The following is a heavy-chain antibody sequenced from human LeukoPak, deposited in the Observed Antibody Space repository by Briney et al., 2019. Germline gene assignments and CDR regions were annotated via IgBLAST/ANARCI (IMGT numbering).Heavy chain of an antibody. D-gene: IGHD3-22*01. J-gene: IGHJ4*02. Sequence: PGGSLRLSCAASGFTFSSYEMNWVRQAPGKGLEWVSYISSSGSTMYYADSVKGRFTISRDNAKDSLYLQMNSLRADDTAVYYCARDYYFAIDYWGLGILVTVSS. CDR2: ISSSGSTM. CDR1: GFTFSSYE. CDR3: ARDYYFAIDY. V-gene: IGHV3-48*03.